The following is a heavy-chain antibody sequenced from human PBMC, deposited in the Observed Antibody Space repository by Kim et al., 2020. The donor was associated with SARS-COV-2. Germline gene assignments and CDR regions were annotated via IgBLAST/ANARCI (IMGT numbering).Heavy chain of an antibody. D-gene: IGHD3-16*01. Sequence: GGSLRLSCAASGFTFSSFWMHWVRQVPGKGLEWVSWINNDGRRADYANSVRGRFTISRDNAKSTVYLQINSLRPEDTAVYFCTYANLGFPFDYWGQGTLV. V-gene: IGHV3-74*01. CDR3: TYANLGFPFDY. CDR1: GFTFSSFW. J-gene: IGHJ4*02. CDR2: INNDGRRA.